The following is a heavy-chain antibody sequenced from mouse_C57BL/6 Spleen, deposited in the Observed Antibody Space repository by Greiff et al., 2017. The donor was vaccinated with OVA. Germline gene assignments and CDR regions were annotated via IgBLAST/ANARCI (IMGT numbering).Heavy chain of an antibody. CDR1: GFTFSSYA. Sequence: EVQLVESGGGLVQPGGSLKLSCAASGFTFSSYAMSWVRQTPEKRLEWVATISDVCSYTYYPDNVKGRFTISRDNAKNNRYLQMSQLKSEDTDMDNWASTVVYRYVDFWGKGTTVTVSA. V-gene: IGHV5-4*01. J-gene: IGHJ1*03. CDR3: ASTVVYRYVDF. CDR2: ISDVCSYT. D-gene: IGHD1-1*01.